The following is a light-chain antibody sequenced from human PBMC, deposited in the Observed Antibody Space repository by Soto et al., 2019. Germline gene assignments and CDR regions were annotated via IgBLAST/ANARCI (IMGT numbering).Light chain of an antibody. Sequence: QSVLTQPRSVSGSPGQSVAISCTRTSSDIGGYNYVSWFQQHPGKAPKLMIYDVSKWPSGVPDRFSGSKSGNTASLTISGLQAEDEADYYCCSYAGTYTYVFGSGTKLTVL. CDR2: DVS. J-gene: IGLJ1*01. CDR1: SSDIGGYNY. V-gene: IGLV2-11*01. CDR3: CSYAGTYTYV.